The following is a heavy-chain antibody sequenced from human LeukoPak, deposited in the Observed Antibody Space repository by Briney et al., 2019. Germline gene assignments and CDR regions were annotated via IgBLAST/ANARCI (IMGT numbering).Heavy chain of an antibody. Sequence: SETLSLTCAVYGGSFSGYYWSWIRQPPGKGLEWIGEINHSGGTNYNPSLKSRVTMSVDTSKNQFSLKLNSATAADTAVYYCARRLSTRSYYLDDWGQGTLVTVSS. D-gene: IGHD2/OR15-2a*01. CDR1: GGSFSGYY. V-gene: IGHV4-34*01. CDR3: ARRLSTRSYYLDD. CDR2: INHSGGT. J-gene: IGHJ4*02.